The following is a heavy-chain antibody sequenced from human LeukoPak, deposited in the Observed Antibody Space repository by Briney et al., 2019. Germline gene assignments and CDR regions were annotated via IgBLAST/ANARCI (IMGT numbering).Heavy chain of an antibody. D-gene: IGHD5-18*01. CDR2: ISYDGRNK. CDR3: AKDRYSYAYEYFDC. CDR1: GFTFSSYG. Sequence: GRPLRLSCAASGFTFSSYGMHWVRQAPGKGLEWVAVISYDGRNKYYADSAKGRFTISRDNSKNTLYLQMNSLRAEDTAVYYCAKDRYSYAYEYFDCWGQGTLVTVSS. V-gene: IGHV3-30*18. J-gene: IGHJ4*02.